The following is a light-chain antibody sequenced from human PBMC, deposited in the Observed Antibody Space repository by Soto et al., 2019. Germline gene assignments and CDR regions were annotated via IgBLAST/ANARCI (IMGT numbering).Light chain of an antibody. Sequence: FTPSPGPLSLSPWGTSTLSCRASQSVSRRLAWYQHRPGQSPRLLISGASRRASGVPVRFSGSGSGTDFTLTISRLEPEDFAVYYCQHYGETPITFGLGTRLEI. CDR2: GAS. J-gene: IGKJ5*01. CDR3: QHYGETPIT. V-gene: IGKV3-20*01. CDR1: QSVSRR.